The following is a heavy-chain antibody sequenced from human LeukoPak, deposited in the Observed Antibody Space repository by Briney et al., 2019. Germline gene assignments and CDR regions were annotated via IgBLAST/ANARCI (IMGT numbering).Heavy chain of an antibody. CDR2: INHSGST. CDR1: GGSFSGYY. D-gene: IGHD3-10*01. Sequence: SETLSLTCAVYGGSFSGYYWSWIRQPPGKGLERIGEINHSGSTNYNPSLKSRVTISVDTSKNQFSLKLSSVTAADTAVYYCARGAYRTYYYGSGSALGGMDVWGKGTTVTVSS. V-gene: IGHV4-34*01. CDR3: ARGAYRTYYYGSGSALGGMDV. J-gene: IGHJ6*04.